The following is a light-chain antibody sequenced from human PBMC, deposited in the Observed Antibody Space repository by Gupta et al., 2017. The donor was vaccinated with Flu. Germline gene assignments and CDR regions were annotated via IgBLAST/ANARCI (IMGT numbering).Light chain of an antibody. CDR3: SSYTSTNTLWL. CDR2: EVS. J-gene: IGLJ3*02. Sequence: QSALTQPASVSGSPGQSITISCTGTSSDVGGYNYVSWYQQHPGRAPKLMIYEVSNRPSGISNRFSGSKSGNTASLTISGLHAEDEADYYCSSYTSTNTLWLFGVGTKLTVL. V-gene: IGLV2-14*01. CDR1: SSDVGGYNY.